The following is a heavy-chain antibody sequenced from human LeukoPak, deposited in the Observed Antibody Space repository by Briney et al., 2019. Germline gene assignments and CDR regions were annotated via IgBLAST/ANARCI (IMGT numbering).Heavy chain of an antibody. J-gene: IGHJ6*02. CDR3: ARGGGPDILTGHSIHYYYYGMDV. Sequence: SETLSLTCAVYGGSFSGYYWSWIRQPPGKGLEWIGEINHSGSTNYNPPLKSRVTISVDTSKNQFSLKLSSVTAADTAVYYCARGGGPDILTGHSIHYYYYGMDVWGQGTTVTVSS. V-gene: IGHV4-34*01. CDR2: INHSGST. D-gene: IGHD3-9*01. CDR1: GGSFSGYY.